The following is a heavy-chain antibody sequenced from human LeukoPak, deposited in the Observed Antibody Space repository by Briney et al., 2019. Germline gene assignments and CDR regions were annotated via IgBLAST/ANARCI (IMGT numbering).Heavy chain of an antibody. CDR3: AIDYSGSGSYSALDI. CDR1: GFTVSRNY. D-gene: IGHD3-10*01. Sequence: GGSLRLSCAVSGFTVSRNYMTWVRQAPGKGLEWVSVLYNAGLTYYADSVKGRFTISRDNSKNTLYLQMNSLRAEDTAVYYCAIDYSGSGSYSALDIWGQGTMVTVSS. J-gene: IGHJ3*02. CDR2: LYNAGLT. V-gene: IGHV3-53*01.